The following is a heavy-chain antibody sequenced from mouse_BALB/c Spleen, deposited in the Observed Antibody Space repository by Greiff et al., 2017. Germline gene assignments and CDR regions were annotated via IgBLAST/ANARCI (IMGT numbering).Heavy chain of an antibody. CDR2: ISTYYGDA. CDR1: GYTFTDYA. CDR3: ARQLGLRTWFAY. D-gene: IGHD3-1*01. J-gene: IGHJ3*01. Sequence: VQLQESGAELVRPGVSVKISCKGSGYTFTDYAMHWVKQSHAKSLEWIGVISTYYGDASYNQKFKGKATMTVDKSSSTAYMELARLTSEDSAIYYCARQLGLRTWFAYWGQGTLVTVSA. V-gene: IGHV1S137*01.